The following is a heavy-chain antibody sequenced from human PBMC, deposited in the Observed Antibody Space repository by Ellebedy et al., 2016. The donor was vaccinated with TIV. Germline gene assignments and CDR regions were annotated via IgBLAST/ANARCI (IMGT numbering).Heavy chain of an antibody. D-gene: IGHD2-2*01. CDR1: GGSISNDGYS. J-gene: IGHJ6*03. V-gene: IGHV4-30-2*01. CDR3: AKSPPAGVRAAIGYYHYYMDV. Sequence: SETLSLTXAVSGGSISNDGYSWNWIRQPPGKGLEWIGYIFHSGSTYYNPSLRSRVTISLGGSGNQFSLNLTSVTAADTAVYYCAKSPPAGVRAAIGYYHYYMDVWGKGTTVTVSS. CDR2: IFHSGST.